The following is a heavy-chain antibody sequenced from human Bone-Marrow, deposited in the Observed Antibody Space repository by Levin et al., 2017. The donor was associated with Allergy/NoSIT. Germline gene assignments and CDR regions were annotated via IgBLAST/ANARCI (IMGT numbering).Heavy chain of an antibody. CDR2: INKHSGYT. CDR1: GFTFENYA. J-gene: IGHJ4*01. V-gene: IGHV3-23*01. Sequence: GGSLRLSCTASGFTFENYAMTWVRQAPGKGLEWVSTINKHSGYTYYAESAKGRFTIYRDNAKNTLYLQMNSLRADDTAVYYCSKDTFGGEDQWGQGTLVTVSS. CDR3: SKDTFGGEDQ. D-gene: IGHD3-16*01.